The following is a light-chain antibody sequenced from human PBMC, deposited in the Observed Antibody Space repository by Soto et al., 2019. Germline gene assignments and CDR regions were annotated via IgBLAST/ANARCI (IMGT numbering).Light chain of an antibody. CDR1: QSISSY. J-gene: IGKJ5*01. Sequence: DIQMTQSRSSLSASVGDRVTITSRASQSISSYLNWYQQTTGKPPKILIYAASSLQSGVPSRFSGSGSGTDFTLPISSLQPEDFPTDYCQQSYSTPITFGQGTRLEI. V-gene: IGKV1-39*01. CDR3: QQSYSTPIT. CDR2: AAS.